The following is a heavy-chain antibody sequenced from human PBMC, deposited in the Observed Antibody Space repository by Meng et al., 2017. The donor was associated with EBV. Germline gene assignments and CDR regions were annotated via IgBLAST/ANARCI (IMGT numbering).Heavy chain of an antibody. Sequence: QGQLGQVGAEVKKPGSSGKVSCKASGGTFSSYAISWVRQAPGQGLEWMGGIIPILGIANYAQKFQGRVTITADKSTSTAYMELSSLRSEDTAVYYCARERPGGMATTPYFDYWGQGTLVTVSS. CDR1: GGTFSSYA. D-gene: IGHD5-24*01. J-gene: IGHJ4*02. CDR3: ARERPGGMATTPYFDY. V-gene: IGHV1-69*10. CDR2: IIPILGIA.